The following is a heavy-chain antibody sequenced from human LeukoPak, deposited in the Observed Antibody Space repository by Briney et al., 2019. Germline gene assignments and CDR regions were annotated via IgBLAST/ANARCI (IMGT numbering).Heavy chain of an antibody. CDR2: VYYSGST. CDR3: ARGLNNRKSGRRFDIFEI. J-gene: IGHJ3*02. CDR1: GGSISTYY. Sequence: PSETLSLTCTVSGGSISTYYWSWIRQPPGKGLEWIAYVYYSGSTNYNPSLKSRVTISVDTSKNQFSLRLSSVTAADTAVYYCARGLNNRKSGRRFDIFEIWGQGTMVTVSS. D-gene: IGHD1-14*01. V-gene: IGHV4-59*01.